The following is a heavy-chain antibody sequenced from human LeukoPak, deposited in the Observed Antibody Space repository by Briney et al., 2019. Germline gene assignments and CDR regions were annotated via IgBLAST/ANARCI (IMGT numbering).Heavy chain of an antibody. J-gene: IGHJ4*02. CDR2: ISAYNGNT. V-gene: IGHV1-18*01. D-gene: IGHD1-26*01. CDR1: GYTFTSYA. CDR3: ARGGSGSYLRCFDY. Sequence: ASVKVSCKASGYTFTSYAMNWVRQAPGQGLEWMGWISAYNGNTNYAQKLQGRVTMTTDTSTSTAYMELRSLRSDDTAVYYCARGGSGSYLRCFDYWGQGTLVTVSS.